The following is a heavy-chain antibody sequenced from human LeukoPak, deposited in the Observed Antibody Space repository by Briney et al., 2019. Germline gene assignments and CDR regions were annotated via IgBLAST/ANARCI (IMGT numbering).Heavy chain of an antibody. V-gene: IGHV3-21*01. J-gene: IGHJ4*02. CDR1: GFPFSTYG. Sequence: GGSLTLSCAVSGFPFSTYGRNWVRQAPGRGLEWVSSINPTGGAIFYADSVSGRFTISRDSAKSSLFLQMNSLKAEDTALYFCASGIRERGFDSWGQGTLVTVSS. D-gene: IGHD1-1*01. CDR3: ASGIRERGFDS. CDR2: INPTGGAI.